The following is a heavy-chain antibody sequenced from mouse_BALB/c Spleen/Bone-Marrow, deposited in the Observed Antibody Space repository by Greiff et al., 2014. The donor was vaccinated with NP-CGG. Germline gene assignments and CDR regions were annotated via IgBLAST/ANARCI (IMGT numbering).Heavy chain of an antibody. J-gene: IGHJ4*01. V-gene: IGHV1S22*01. CDR3: TRSGYVTDY. Sequence: KQSGSELVRPGASVKLSCKASGYTFTSYWMHWVKQRPGQGLEWLGNIYPGTGSINYDEKFKSKATLTVDTSSSTAYMQLSSLTSEDSAVYYCTRSGYVTDYWGQGTSVTVSS. CDR1: GYTFTSYW. CDR2: IYPGTGSI. D-gene: IGHD3-1*01.